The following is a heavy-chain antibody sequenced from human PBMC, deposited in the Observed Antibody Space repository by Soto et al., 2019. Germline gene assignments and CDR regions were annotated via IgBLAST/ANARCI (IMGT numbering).Heavy chain of an antibody. J-gene: IGHJ6*02. CDR1: GYSFTSYW. CDR2: IDPSDSYT. Sequence: TGESLKISCKGSGYSFTSYWISWVRQMPGRGLEWMGRIDPSDSYTNYSPSFQGHVTISADKSISTAYLQWSSLKASDTAMYYCARDLMPLSSLDVWGQGTSVTVSS. D-gene: IGHD2-2*01. V-gene: IGHV5-10-1*01. CDR3: ARDLMPLSSLDV.